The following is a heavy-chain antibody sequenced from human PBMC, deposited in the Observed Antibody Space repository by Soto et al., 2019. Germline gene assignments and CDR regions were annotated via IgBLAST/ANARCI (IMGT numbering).Heavy chain of an antibody. J-gene: IGHJ4*02. D-gene: IGHD1-26*01. CDR3: VRGDGIAGATSAFDY. V-gene: IGHV3-21*06. CDR2: INGRGNYI. CDR1: GFSFKTYI. Sequence: ESGGGLVKSGGSLRISCEASGFSFKTYIMNWVRQSPERGLEWVSSINGRGNYIYYAESVEGRFTISRDNAKNLLSLQMNTLRVEDTAMYYCVRGDGIAGATSAFDYWGQGTPVTVSA.